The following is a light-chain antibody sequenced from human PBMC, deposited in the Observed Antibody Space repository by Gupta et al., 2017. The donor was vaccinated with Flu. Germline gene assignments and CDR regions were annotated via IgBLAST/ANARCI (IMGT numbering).Light chain of an antibody. CDR1: QSLGYSDGNTY. CDR3: VQGTHWHQLILT. CDR2: KVS. V-gene: IGKV2-30*01. Sequence: DVVMTQSPLPLPVTLGQPASISCRSSQSLGYSDGNTYLNWFQQRPGQAPRRLIYKVSNRDSGGTDRFSGSGLGNDCTLKISSVEAEEGGVYYCVQGTHWHQLILTCGHGTKVDIK. J-gene: IGKJ3*01.